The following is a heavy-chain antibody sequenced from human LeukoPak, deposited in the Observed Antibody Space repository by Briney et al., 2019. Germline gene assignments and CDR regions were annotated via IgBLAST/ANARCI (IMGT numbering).Heavy chain of an antibody. CDR2: ISSSGSTK. D-gene: IGHD6-19*01. CDR3: ATKEGSSGWYFDY. Sequence: GGSLRLSCAASGFSFTDYPMNWVRQAPGMGLEWVSYISSSGSTKYYADSVKGRFTISRDNAKNSLFLQMNSLRAEDTAVYYCATKEGSSGWYFDYWGQGTLVTVSS. CDR1: GFSFTDYP. V-gene: IGHV3-48*04. J-gene: IGHJ4*02.